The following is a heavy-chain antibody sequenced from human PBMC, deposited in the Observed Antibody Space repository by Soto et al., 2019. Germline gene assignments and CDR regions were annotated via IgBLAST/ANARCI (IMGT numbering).Heavy chain of an antibody. CDR2: ISSSGSTI. CDR1: GFTFSRYE. Sequence: GGFLRLSCAASGFTFSRYEMNWGRQAPGKGLEWVSYISSSGSTIYYSYSVKGPLTISTDNAKNSLYLQMNSLRAEDTAVYYCAREGVRFSMDVWGKGPPVTVSS. CDR3: AREGVRFSMDV. D-gene: IGHD3-10*01. J-gene: IGHJ6*04. V-gene: IGHV3-48*03.